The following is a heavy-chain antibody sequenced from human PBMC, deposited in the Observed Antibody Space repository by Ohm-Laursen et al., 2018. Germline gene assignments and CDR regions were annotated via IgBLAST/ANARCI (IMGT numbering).Heavy chain of an antibody. CDR1: GFTFSSYG. CDR3: AKGLSGGTGHGNWFDP. Sequence: SLRLSCSASGFTFSSYGMHWVRQAPGKGLEWVAVISYDGSNKYYADSVKGRFTISRDNSKNTLYLQMNSLRVEDTAVYYCAKGLSGGTGHGNWFDPWGQGTLVSVSS. V-gene: IGHV3-33*05. CDR2: ISYDGSNK. D-gene: IGHD3-10*01. J-gene: IGHJ5*02.